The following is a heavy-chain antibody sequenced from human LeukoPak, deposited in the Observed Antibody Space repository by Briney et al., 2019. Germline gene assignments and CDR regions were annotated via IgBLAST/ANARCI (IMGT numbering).Heavy chain of an antibody. D-gene: IGHD6-19*01. Sequence: SETLSFTCTVSGGSISSSSYYWGWIRQPPGKGLEWIGSIYYSGSTYYNPSLKSRVTISVDTSKNQFSLKLSSVTAADTAVYYCASLVAGFDAFDIWGQGTMVTVSS. CDR3: ASLVAGFDAFDI. CDR1: GGSISSSSYY. V-gene: IGHV4-39*01. J-gene: IGHJ3*02. CDR2: IYYSGST.